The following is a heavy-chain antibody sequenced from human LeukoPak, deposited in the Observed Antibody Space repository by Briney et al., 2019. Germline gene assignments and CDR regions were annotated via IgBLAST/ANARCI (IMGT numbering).Heavy chain of an antibody. D-gene: IGHD6-13*01. Sequence: SETLSLTCTVSGGSISSSTYYWGWIRQPPGKGPEWIGSIYYSGSTCYNPSLKSRVTMSVDTSKNQFSLKLSSVTAADTAVYYCARHAGGISATGTRPFDYWGQGTLVTVSS. V-gene: IGHV4-39*01. CDR3: ARHAGGISATGTRPFDY. CDR2: IYYSGST. CDR1: GGSISSSTYY. J-gene: IGHJ4*02.